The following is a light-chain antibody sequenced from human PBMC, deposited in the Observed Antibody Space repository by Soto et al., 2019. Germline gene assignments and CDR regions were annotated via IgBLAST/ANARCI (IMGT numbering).Light chain of an antibody. CDR1: SSDVGGYNY. V-gene: IGLV2-14*01. CDR3: SSYTSSSNPYV. J-gene: IGLJ1*01. Sequence: QSVLTQPASVSGSPGQSITISCTGTSSDVGGYNYVSWYQQHPGKATKLMIYEVSNRPSGVSNRFSGSKSGNTASLTISGLQAEDEAEYYCSSYTSSSNPYVFGLGTKGTVL. CDR2: EVS.